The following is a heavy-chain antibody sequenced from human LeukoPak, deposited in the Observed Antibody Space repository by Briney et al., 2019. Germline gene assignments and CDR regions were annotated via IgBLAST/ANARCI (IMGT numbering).Heavy chain of an antibody. J-gene: IGHJ6*02. Sequence: PSETLSLTCTVSGGSISSYYWSWIRRPAGKGLEWIGRIYTSGSTNYNPSLKSRVTMSVDTSKNQFSLKLSSVTAADTAVYYCARDFSGYSYGYYYYGMDVWGQGTTVTVSS. CDR1: GGSISSYY. V-gene: IGHV4-4*07. D-gene: IGHD5-18*01. CDR2: IYTSGST. CDR3: ARDFSGYSYGYYYYGMDV.